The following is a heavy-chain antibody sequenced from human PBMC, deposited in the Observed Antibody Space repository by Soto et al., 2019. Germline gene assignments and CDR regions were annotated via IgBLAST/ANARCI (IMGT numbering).Heavy chain of an antibody. CDR2: INHSGST. J-gene: IGHJ4*02. CDR1: GGSFSGYY. CDR3: ARGPYYYDSSGYYRHPFRSSSVFDY. V-gene: IGHV4-34*01. Sequence: PSEILSLTCAVYGGSFSGYYWSWIRQPPGKGLEWIGEINHSGSTNYNPSLKSRVTISVDTSKYQFSLKLSSVTAADTAVYYCARGPYYYDSSGYYRHPFRSSSVFDYWGQGTLVTVSS. D-gene: IGHD3-22*01.